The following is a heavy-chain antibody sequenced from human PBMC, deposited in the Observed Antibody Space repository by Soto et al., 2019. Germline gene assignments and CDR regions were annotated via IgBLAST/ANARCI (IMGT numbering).Heavy chain of an antibody. D-gene: IGHD3-10*01. CDR2: ISWDGGST. V-gene: IGHV3-43*01. CDR1: GFTFDDYT. Sequence: GGSLRLSCAASGFTFDDYTMHWVRQAPGKGLEWVSLISWDGGSTYYADSVKGRFTISRDNSKNSLYLQMNSLRTEDTALYYCAKAPYGSGYYYYGMDVWAKGPRSPSP. CDR3: AKAPYGSGYYYYGMDV. J-gene: IGHJ6*02.